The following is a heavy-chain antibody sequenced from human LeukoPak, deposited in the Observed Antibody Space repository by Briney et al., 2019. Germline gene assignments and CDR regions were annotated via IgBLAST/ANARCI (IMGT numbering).Heavy chain of an antibody. CDR1: GFTFDDYA. D-gene: IGHD3-10*01. V-gene: IGHV3-9*01. J-gene: IGHJ4*02. Sequence: GGSLRLSCAASGFTFDDYAMHWVRHAPGKGLEWVSGISWNSGSIGYANSVKGRFTISRDNAKNSLYLQMNSLRAEDTALYYCAKEGVLGECLDYWGQGTLVTVSS. CDR2: ISWNSGSI. CDR3: AKEGVLGECLDY.